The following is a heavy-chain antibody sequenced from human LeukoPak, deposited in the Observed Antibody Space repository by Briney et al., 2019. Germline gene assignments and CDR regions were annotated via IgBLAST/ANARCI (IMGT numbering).Heavy chain of an antibody. J-gene: IGHJ4*02. Sequence: ASVKVSFKASGYTFTGYYMHWVRQAPGQGLEWMGWINPNSGGTNYAQKFQGRVTMTRDTSISTAYMELSRLRSDDTAVYYCARALNQDYYYDSSGYYSYWGQGTLVTVSS. CDR1: GYTFTGYY. D-gene: IGHD3-22*01. CDR2: INPNSGGT. CDR3: ARALNQDYYYDSSGYYSY. V-gene: IGHV1-2*02.